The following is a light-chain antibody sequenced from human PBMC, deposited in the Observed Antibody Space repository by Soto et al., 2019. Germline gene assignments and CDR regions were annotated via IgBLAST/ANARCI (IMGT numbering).Light chain of an antibody. CDR3: AAWDDSLSGVV. CDR1: SSNIGSNY. Sequence: QSALTQPPSASRTPGQRVTISCSGSSSNIGSNYVFWYQHLPGTAPKLLIYRNNQRPSGVPDRFSGSKSGTSASLAISGLRSEDETDYYCAAWDDSLSGVVFGGGTKLTVL. J-gene: IGLJ2*01. V-gene: IGLV1-47*01. CDR2: RNN.